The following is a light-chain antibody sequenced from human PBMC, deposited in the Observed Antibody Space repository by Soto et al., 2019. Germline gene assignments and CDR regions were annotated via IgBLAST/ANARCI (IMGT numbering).Light chain of an antibody. Sequence: QSALTQPRSVSGSPGQSVTISCTGTSSDVGGYNYVSWYQQHPGKAPKLMIYDVSKRPSGVPDRFSGSKSGNTASLTISGLQAEDEAEYYCCSYAGSYTPRVVGTGTKVTVL. CDR1: SSDVGGYNY. CDR3: CSYAGSYTPRV. V-gene: IGLV2-11*01. J-gene: IGLJ1*01. CDR2: DVS.